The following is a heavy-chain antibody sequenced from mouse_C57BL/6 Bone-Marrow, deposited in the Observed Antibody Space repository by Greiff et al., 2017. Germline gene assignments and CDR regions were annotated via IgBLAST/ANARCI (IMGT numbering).Heavy chain of an antibody. CDR1: GYTFTDYN. V-gene: IGHV1-18*01. CDR3: ARYYYGSSYVWYCDV. Sequence: EVQLQQSGPELVKPGASVKIPCKASGYTFTDYNMDWVKQSPGKSLEWIGDINPNNGGTIYNQKFKGKATLTVDKSSSTAYMELRSLPAEDTAVYYCARYYYGSSYVWYCDVWGTGTTVTGAS. CDR2: INPNNGGT. J-gene: IGHJ1*03. D-gene: IGHD1-1*01.